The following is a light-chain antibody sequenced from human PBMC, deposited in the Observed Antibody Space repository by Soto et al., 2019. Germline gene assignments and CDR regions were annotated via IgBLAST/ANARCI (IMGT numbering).Light chain of an antibody. V-gene: IGKV3-20*01. CDR2: GAS. CDR1: QSVSSRY. Sequence: ESVLTQSPGTLSMSPGERATLSCRASQSVSSRYSAWYQQKPGQAPRLLIYGASRRATGIPDRFSGSGSGTDFTLTISRLEPEDFAVYYCQQYGSSPFTFGPGTKVDI. J-gene: IGKJ3*01. CDR3: QQYGSSPFT.